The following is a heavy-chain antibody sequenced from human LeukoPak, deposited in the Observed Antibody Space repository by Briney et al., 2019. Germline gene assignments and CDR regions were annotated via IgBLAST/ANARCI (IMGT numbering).Heavy chain of an antibody. CDR2: ISSSSSYT. D-gene: IGHD6-19*01. CDR3: ERNFGYSSGFADY. CDR1: GFTFSDYY. J-gene: IGHJ4*02. Sequence: GGSLRLSCAASGFTFSDYYMSWIRQAPGKGLEWVSYISSSSSYTNYADSVKGRFTISRDNAKNSLYLQMNSLRAEDTDVYYCERNFGYSSGFADYWGQGTLVTVSS. V-gene: IGHV3-11*06.